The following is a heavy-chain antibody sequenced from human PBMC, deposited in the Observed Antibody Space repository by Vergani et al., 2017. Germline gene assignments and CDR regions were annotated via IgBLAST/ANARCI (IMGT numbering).Heavy chain of an antibody. CDR3: GRVADFYGLGSRLLDL. V-gene: IGHV3-11*01. D-gene: IGHD3-10*01. CDR1: GFTFSDYY. CDR2: ISSSGSTN. Sequence: QVQLVESGGGLVKPGGSLRLSCAASGFTFSDYYMSWIRQAPGKGLEWVSYISSSGSTNYNPSLETRVTISGDTSKNQFSLKLNSVTAADTAVYYCGRVADFYGLGSRLLDLWGQGILVTVSS. J-gene: IGHJ5*02.